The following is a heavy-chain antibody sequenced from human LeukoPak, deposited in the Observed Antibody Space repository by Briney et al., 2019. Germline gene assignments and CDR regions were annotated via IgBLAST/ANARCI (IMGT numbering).Heavy chain of an antibody. V-gene: IGHV4-34*01. Sequence: SETLSLTCAIYGASLNDYWWTWVRQSPGAGLEWIGEVTDGGYTNYKSSLKSRVSISVDTPKNQFSLRLTSVTAADTANYYCARITANGGSDDAFDVWAQGTMIIVSS. J-gene: IGHJ3*01. CDR3: ARITANGGSDDAFDV. CDR1: GASLNDYW. CDR2: VTDGGYT. D-gene: IGHD2-21*01.